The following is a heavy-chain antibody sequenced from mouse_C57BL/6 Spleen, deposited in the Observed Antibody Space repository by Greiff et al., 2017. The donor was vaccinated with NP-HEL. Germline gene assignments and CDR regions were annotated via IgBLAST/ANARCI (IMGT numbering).Heavy chain of an antibody. D-gene: IGHD1-1*01. CDR3: ALYYYGSSDYAMDY. CDR2: IWSGGST. V-gene: IGHV2-2*01. CDR1: GFSLTSYG. Sequence: VQGVESGPGLVQPSQSLSITCTVSGFSLTSYGVHWVRQSPGKGLEWLGVIWSGGSTDYNAAFISRLSISKDNSKSQVFFIMNSLQADDTAIYYCALYYYGSSDYAMDYWGQGTSVTVSS. J-gene: IGHJ4*01.